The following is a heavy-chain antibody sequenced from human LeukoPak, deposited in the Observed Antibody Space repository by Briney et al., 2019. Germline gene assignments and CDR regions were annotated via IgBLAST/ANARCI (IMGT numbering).Heavy chain of an antibody. CDR3: ARDYGAWSD. CDR1: GFICSTYS. D-gene: IGHD4-17*01. Sequence: GGSLRLSSAASGFICSTYSMNWVPPGPGKGLEWVSYVSRRSSTIYYADSVKGRFTISRDNAKNSLYLQMNCLRAEDTAVYYCARDYGAWSDWGQGTLVTVSS. CDR2: VSRRSSTI. J-gene: IGHJ4*02. V-gene: IGHV3-48*01.